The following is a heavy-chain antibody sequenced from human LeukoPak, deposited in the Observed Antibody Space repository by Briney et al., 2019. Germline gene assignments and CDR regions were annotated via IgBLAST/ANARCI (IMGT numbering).Heavy chain of an antibody. CDR1: GDSLTSGSRY. Sequence: MSSETLSLTCTVSGDSLTSGSRYWSWIRQPAGKGLEWIGHFYSSTRTTYNPSLERRVTISVDTSTNQFSLKLSSVTAADTAVYYCARQGDIFGVVVPFGYWGQGTLVTVSS. D-gene: IGHD3-3*01. CDR3: ARQGDIFGVVVPFGY. J-gene: IGHJ4*02. CDR2: FYSSTRT. V-gene: IGHV4-61*09.